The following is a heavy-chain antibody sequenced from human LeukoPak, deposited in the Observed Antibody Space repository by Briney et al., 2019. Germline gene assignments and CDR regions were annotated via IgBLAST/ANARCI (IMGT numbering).Heavy chain of an antibody. V-gene: IGHV3-9*01. CDR3: AKEGATVTTGYGMDV. Sequence: PGGSLRLSCAASGFTFDDYAMHWVRQAPGKGLEWVSGISWNSGSIGYADSVKGRFTISRDNAKNSLYLQMNSLRAEDTALYYCAKEGATVTTGYGMDVWGQGTTVTVSS. D-gene: IGHD4-17*01. J-gene: IGHJ6*02. CDR1: GFTFDDYA. CDR2: ISWNSGSI.